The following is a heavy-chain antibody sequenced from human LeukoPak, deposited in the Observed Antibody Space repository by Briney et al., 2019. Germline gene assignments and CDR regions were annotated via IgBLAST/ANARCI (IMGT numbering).Heavy chain of an antibody. Sequence: GSLRLSCAGSGFIFSQFWMQWVRQVPGKGLVWVSRINGDGSSTNYADSVKGRFTISRDNAKNTLYLQMNSLRAEDTAVYYCARDGLPAARDIWGQGTMVTVSS. D-gene: IGHD6-6*01. V-gene: IGHV3-74*01. J-gene: IGHJ3*02. CDR3: ARDGLPAARDI. CDR1: GFIFSQFW. CDR2: INGDGSST.